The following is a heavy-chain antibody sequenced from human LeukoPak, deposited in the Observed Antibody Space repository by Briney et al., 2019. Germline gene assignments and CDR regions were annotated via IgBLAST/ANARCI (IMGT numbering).Heavy chain of an antibody. CDR2: IRSQIYGGTP. CDR1: GFTFVD. J-gene: IGHJ4*02. Sequence: GALSLSCTGSGFTFVDLTWVRQAPGKGLEWVGFIRSQIYGGTPEYAASVKGRFTISRDDSEGVAYLQMNSLKTEDTAVYYCTRDQTPYYWGQGTLVTVSS. CDR3: TRDQTPYY. V-gene: IGHV3-49*04.